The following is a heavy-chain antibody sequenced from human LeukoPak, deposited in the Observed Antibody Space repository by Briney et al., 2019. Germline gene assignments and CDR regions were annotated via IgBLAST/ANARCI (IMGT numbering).Heavy chain of an antibody. D-gene: IGHD3-22*01. J-gene: IGHJ4*02. CDR3: ARGCLAVFDSLDSSGFSFDY. CDR2: INHSGST. V-gene: IGHV4-34*01. Sequence: PSETLSLTCAVYGGSFSGYYWSWIRQPPGKGLEWIGEINHSGSTNYNPSLKSRVTISVDTSKNQFSLKLSSVTAADTAVYYCARGCLAVFDSLDSSGFSFDYWGQGTLVTVSS. CDR1: GGSFSGYY.